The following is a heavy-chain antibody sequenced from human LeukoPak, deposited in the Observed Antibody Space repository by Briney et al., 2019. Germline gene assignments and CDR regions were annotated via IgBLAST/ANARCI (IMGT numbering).Heavy chain of an antibody. D-gene: IGHD3-10*01. CDR3: ARMYYYGSGSLTFDY. V-gene: IGHV4-39*07. Sequence: PSETLSLTCTVSGGSISSSSYYWGWIRQPPGKGLEWIGSIYYSWSTYYNPSLKSRVTISVDTSKNQFSLKLSSVTAADTAVYYCARMYYYGSGSLTFDYWGQGTLVTVSS. CDR1: GGSISSSSYY. CDR2: IYYSWST. J-gene: IGHJ4*02.